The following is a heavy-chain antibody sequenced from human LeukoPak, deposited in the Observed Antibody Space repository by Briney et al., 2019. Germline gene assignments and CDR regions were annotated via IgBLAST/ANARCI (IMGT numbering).Heavy chain of an antibody. J-gene: IGHJ4*02. CDR2: IYSGGST. Sequence: PLRLSSAASGVTFISNYMSYCRRAPRKPREWLSFIYSGGSTYYAYSVKGRFTISRDNSKTTLYLQMNSLRAEDTAVYYCARVSYGLHDYWGQGTLVTVSS. CDR3: ARVSYGLHDY. D-gene: IGHD3-10*01. CDR1: GVTFISNY. V-gene: IGHV3-53*01.